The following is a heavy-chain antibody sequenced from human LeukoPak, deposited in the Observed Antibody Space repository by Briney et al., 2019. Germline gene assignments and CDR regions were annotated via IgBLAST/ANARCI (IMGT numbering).Heavy chain of an antibody. J-gene: IGHJ6*03. Sequence: TPSETLSLTCTVSGGSISSYYWSWIRQPPGKGLEWLGYIYYSGSTNYNPSLKSRVTISVDTSKNQFSLKLSSVTAADTAVYYCAREGAGGFWSGSGGYYYMDVWGKGTTVTVSS. CDR1: GGSISSYY. V-gene: IGHV4-59*01. D-gene: IGHD3-3*01. CDR2: IYYSGST. CDR3: AREGAGGFWSGSGGYYYMDV.